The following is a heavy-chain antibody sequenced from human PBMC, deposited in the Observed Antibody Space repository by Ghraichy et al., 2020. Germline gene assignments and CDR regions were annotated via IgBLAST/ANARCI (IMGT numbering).Heavy chain of an antibody. CDR1: GFAFSSYA. CDR3: AKKESGNYPFDY. D-gene: IGHD1-26*01. V-gene: IGHV3-23*01. CDR2: ISGSGDIT. J-gene: IGHJ4*01. Sequence: GGSLRLSCAASGFAFSSYAMSWVRQAPGKGLEWVSGISGSGDITDYADFVKGRFTISRDNSKNTVYLQMTSLRAEDTVVYYCAKKESGNYPFDYWGHGTLATVSS.